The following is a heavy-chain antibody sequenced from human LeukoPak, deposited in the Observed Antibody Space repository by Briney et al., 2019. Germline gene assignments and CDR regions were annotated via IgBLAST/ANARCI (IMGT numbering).Heavy chain of an antibody. J-gene: IGHJ4*02. CDR3: AKDRVTDSRGYTNEHYFDY. CDR2: LSSEGSNK. D-gene: IGHD3-22*01. Sequence: PGRSLRLSCAASGFTFSNYGMHWVRQAPGKGLEGVAVLSSEGSNKYCADSVKGRFTISRDNSKSTLYLQMNSLMADDTAVYYCAKDRVTDSRGYTNEHYFDYWGQGTLVTVSS. CDR1: GFTFSNYG. V-gene: IGHV3-30*18.